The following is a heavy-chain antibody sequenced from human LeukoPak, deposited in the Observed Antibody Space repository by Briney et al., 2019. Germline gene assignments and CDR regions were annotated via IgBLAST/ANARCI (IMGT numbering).Heavy chain of an antibody. CDR3: ARARGGSYYFVFDY. J-gene: IGHJ4*02. V-gene: IGHV4-59*01. CDR2: IYYSGST. D-gene: IGHD1-26*01. CDR1: GGSISSYY. Sequence: SETLSLTCTVSGGSISSYYWSWIRQPPGKGLEWLGYIYYSGSTNYNPSLKSRVTISVDTSKNQFSLKLSSVTAADTAVYYCARARGGSYYFVFDYWGQGTLVTVSS.